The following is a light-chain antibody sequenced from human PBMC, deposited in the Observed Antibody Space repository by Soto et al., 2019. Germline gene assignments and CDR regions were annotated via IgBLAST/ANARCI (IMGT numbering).Light chain of an antibody. Sequence: QSALAQPASVSGSPGQSITISCTGTSSDIGYSNFVSWYQQHPGKAPKLLIYDLINRPSGVPNRFSGSKSGNTASLTISGLQAEDEADYYCSSYTRQYTPSYVFGTGTKVTVL. CDR1: SSDIGYSNF. CDR3: SSYTRQYTPSYV. CDR2: DLI. J-gene: IGLJ1*01. V-gene: IGLV2-14*03.